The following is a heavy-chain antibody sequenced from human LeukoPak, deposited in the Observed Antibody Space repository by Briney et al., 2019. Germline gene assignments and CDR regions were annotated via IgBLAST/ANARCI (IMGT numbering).Heavy chain of an antibody. J-gene: IGHJ4*02. CDR3: AKGQYCSGGSCRQFDH. CDR1: GFTFSSYG. D-gene: IGHD2-15*01. Sequence: PGGSLRLSCAASGFTFSSYGMHWVRQAPGKGLEWVAVISYDGSNKYYADSVKGRFTISRDNSKNTLYLQMNSLRAEDTAVYYCAKGQYCSGGSCRQFDHWGQGTLVTVSS. V-gene: IGHV3-30*18. CDR2: ISYDGSNK.